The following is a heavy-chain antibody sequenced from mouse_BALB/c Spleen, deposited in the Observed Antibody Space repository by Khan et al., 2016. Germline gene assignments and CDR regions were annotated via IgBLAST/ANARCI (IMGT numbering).Heavy chain of an antibody. CDR1: GYTFTTYW. J-gene: IGHJ2*01. V-gene: IGHV1-87*01. Sequence: QVQLQQPGAELASPGTSVKLSCKTSGYTFTTYWMQWGKQRPGQGLAWIGSIYPGDGGTRYTQKFKGKATSTADKSSYTAYMQLSSLASEDSAVYCCVSSEGLRPYWAQGTALTVAS. CDR2: IYPGDGGT. D-gene: IGHD1-1*01. CDR3: VSSEGLRPY.